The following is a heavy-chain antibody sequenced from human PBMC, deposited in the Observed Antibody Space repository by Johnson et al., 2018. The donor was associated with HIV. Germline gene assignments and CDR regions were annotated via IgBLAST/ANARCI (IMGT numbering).Heavy chain of an antibody. CDR2: LYSGGSA. CDR3: ARRRSDNVARSHDAFDI. D-gene: IGHD3-3*01. Sequence: MLLVESGGGLIQPGGSLRLSCAASGFAVSTNYMTWVRQAPGKGLEWVSVLYSGGSAYYTDSVRGRFSISRDNSKNTLYLQMNSLRAEDTAVYYCARRRSDNVARSHDAFDIWGQGTMVTVSS. V-gene: IGHV3-53*01. J-gene: IGHJ3*02. CDR1: GFAVSTNY.